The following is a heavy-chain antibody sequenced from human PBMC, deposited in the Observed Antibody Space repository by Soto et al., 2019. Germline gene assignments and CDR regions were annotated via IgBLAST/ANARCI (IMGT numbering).Heavy chain of an antibody. CDR3: ARQYGSGGTADL. CDR1: GGTFSSYA. CDR2: IIPIFGTA. D-gene: IGHD6-19*01. Sequence: SVKVSCKASGGTFSSYAISWVRQTPGQGLEWMGGIIPIFGTANYAQKFQGIVTITADESTSTAYMELSSLRSDYKAVYYCARQYGSGGTADLWEQVSTVT. J-gene: IGHJ6*01. V-gene: IGHV1-69*13.